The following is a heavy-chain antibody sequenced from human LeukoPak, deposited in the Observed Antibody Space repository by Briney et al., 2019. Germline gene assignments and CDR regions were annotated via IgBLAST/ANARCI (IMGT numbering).Heavy chain of an antibody. D-gene: IGHD2-15*01. CDR3: ARAAEDSFDV. V-gene: IGHV3-53*01. CDR1: GFTVSNNY. J-gene: IGHJ3*01. CDR2: FSSGGRT. Sequence: QPGGSLRLSCAASGFTVSNNYMNWVRQAPGKGPEWVSVFSSGGRTCYADSVRGRFTISKDNSKNTIYLQMNSLRTDDTAVYYCARAAEDSFDVWGQGTVVTVSS.